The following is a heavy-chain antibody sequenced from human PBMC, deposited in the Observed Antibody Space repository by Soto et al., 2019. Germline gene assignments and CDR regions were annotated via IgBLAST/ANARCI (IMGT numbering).Heavy chain of an antibody. Sequence: AAVTISCMASGYNFTSYGITWFLQAPGQGLEWMGCISAYNGNTNYAQKLQGRVTMTTDTSTSTAYIELRSPRSDDAAVPYCARSPRYSGSHPGYWGRGTLVTVSS. D-gene: IGHD1-26*01. J-gene: IGHJ4*02. V-gene: IGHV1-18*01. CDR3: ARSPRYSGSHPGY. CDR1: GYNFTSYG. CDR2: ISAYNGNT.